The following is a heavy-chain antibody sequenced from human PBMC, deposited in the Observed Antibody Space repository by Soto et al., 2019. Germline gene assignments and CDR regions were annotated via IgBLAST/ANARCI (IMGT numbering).Heavy chain of an antibody. Sequence: SETLSLTCTVSGGSISSGGYYWNWIRQHPGKGLEWIGYIYYSGSAYYKPSLKSRVTISVDTSKNQFYLKLSSVTAAFTAVYYFARAPLYDFLSFYLDNFDLWQDYYYYYMDVWGKGTTVTVSS. CDR3: ARAPLYDFLSFYLDNFDLWQDYYYYYMDV. D-gene: IGHD3-3*01. CDR2: IYYSGSA. CDR1: GGSISSGGYY. V-gene: IGHV4-31*03. J-gene: IGHJ6*03.